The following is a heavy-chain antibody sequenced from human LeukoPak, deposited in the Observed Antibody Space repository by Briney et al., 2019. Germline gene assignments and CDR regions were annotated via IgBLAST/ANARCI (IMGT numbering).Heavy chain of an antibody. CDR3: ARGPPNWGYDY. Sequence: GASVKVSCKASGYTFTSYDFNWVRQATGQRREWMGWMSPNSGDTGYAQKFQDRVTMTRNTSISTAYMELSSLRSDDTAVYYCARGPPNWGYDYRGPGTLVTVSS. CDR1: GYTFTSYD. CDR2: MSPNSGDT. D-gene: IGHD7-27*01. V-gene: IGHV1-8*01. J-gene: IGHJ4*02.